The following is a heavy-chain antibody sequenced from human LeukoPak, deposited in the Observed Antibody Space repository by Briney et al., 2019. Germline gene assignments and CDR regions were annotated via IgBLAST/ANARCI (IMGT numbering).Heavy chain of an antibody. CDR1: GFTFSSYS. CDR2: ISSSSYI. Sequence: GGSLRLSCAASGFTFSSYSMNWVRQAPGKGLEWVSSISSSSYIYYADSVKGRFTISRDNAKNSLYLQMNSLRAEDTAVYYCARDFHYDSSGYGDYWGQGTLVTVSS. J-gene: IGHJ4*02. CDR3: ARDFHYDSSGYGDY. D-gene: IGHD3-22*01. V-gene: IGHV3-21*01.